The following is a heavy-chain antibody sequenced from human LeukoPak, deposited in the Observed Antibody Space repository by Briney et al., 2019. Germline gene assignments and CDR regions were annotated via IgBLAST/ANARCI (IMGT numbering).Heavy chain of an antibody. V-gene: IGHV4-34*01. Sequence: PSETLSLTCTVSGGSISSYYWSWIRQPPGKGLEWIGEINHSGSTNYNPSLKSRVTISVDTSKNQFSLKLSSVTAADTAVYYCARMKLGSGAFDIWGQGTMVTVSS. J-gene: IGHJ3*02. CDR3: ARMKLGSGAFDI. CDR2: INHSGST. CDR1: GGSISSYY. D-gene: IGHD7-27*01.